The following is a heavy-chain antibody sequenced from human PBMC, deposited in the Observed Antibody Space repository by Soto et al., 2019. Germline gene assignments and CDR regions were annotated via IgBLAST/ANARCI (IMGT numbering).Heavy chain of an antibody. CDR1: GDTFTAYY. CDR2: IHPSGGGA. J-gene: IGHJ4*01. CDR3: ARGGHITVVTASFDY. V-gene: IGHV1-46*03. D-gene: IGHD2-21*02. Sequence: ASVKVSCKASGDTFTAYYLHWGRQAPGQGLEWMGMIHPSGGGATYAQKFLGRLTLTRDTSTSTVFMELSSLRSDDTAVYYCARGGHITVVTASFDYWG.